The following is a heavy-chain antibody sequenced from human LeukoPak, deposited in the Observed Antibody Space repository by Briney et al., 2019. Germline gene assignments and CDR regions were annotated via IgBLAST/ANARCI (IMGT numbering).Heavy chain of an antibody. V-gene: IGHV4-34*01. CDR3: ARGNGSGSYYKGRYYYGMDV. CDR1: GGSFSGYY. Sequence: PSETLSLTCAVYGGSFSGYYWSWIRQPPRKGLEWIGEINHSGSTNYNPSLKSRVTISVDTSKNQFSLKLSSVTAADTAVYYCARGNGSGSYYKGRYYYGMDVWGKGTTVTVSS. D-gene: IGHD3-10*01. J-gene: IGHJ6*04. CDR2: INHSGST.